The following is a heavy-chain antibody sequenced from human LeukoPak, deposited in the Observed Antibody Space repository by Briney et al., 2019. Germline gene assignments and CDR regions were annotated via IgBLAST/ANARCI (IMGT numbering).Heavy chain of an antibody. V-gene: IGHV4-30-2*01. D-gene: IGHD2-15*01. Sequence: SETLSLTCAVSGGSISSGGYSWSWIRQPPGKGQEWIGYIYHSGSTYYNPSLKSRVTISVDRSKNQFSLKLSSVTAADTAVYYCARVREHYCSGGSCYYFDYWGQGTLVTVSS. CDR2: IYHSGST. J-gene: IGHJ4*02. CDR1: GGSISSGGYS. CDR3: ARVREHYCSGGSCYYFDY.